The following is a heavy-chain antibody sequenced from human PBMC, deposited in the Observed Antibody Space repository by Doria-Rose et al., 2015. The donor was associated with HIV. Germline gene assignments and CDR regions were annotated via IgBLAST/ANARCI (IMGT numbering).Heavy chain of an antibody. CDR2: IFSDDER. Sequence: QITLKESGPVLVKPTETLTLTCTVSGVSLSSPGMGVSWIRQPPGKALEWLANIFSDDERSYKTSLKSRLTISSGTSKSQVVLTMTDMDLVDTATYYCARIKSSRWYHKYYFDFWGQGTLVIVSA. D-gene: IGHD6-13*01. V-gene: IGHV2-26*01. CDR3: ARIKSSRWYHKYYFDF. CDR1: GVSLSSPGMG. J-gene: IGHJ4*02.